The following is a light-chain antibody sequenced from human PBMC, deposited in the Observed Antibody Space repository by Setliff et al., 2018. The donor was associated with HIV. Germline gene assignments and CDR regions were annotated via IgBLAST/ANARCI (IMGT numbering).Light chain of an antibody. CDR1: SSDFGDYNY. Sequence: QSALAQPRSVSGSPGQSVTFSCTGTSSDFGDYNYVSWYRQYPDKAPKLIIFDVNKRPSGVPDRFSGSKSGITASLTISGPQPEDESDYYCSSYTASSTWVFGGGTKVTVL. CDR2: DVN. J-gene: IGLJ3*02. CDR3: SSYTASSTWV. V-gene: IGLV2-11*01.